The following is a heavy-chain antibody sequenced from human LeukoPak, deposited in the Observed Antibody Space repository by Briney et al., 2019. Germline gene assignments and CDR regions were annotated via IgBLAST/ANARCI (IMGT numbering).Heavy chain of an antibody. J-gene: IGHJ4*02. CDR3: TTSLPAVARTQFDY. V-gene: IGHV3-15*01. CDR1: GFTFSDAW. Sequence: GGSLRLSCAASGFTFSDAWMTWVRQAPGKGLEWVGRIKRKADGGTTDYAAPVKGRFTISRDDSKNTLYLQMNSLKTEDTAVYYSTTSLPAVARTQFDYWGQGIPVTVSS. CDR2: IKRKADGGTT. D-gene: IGHD6-19*01.